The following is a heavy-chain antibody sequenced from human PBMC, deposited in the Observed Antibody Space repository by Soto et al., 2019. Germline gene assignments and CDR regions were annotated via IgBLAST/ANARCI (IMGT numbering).Heavy chain of an antibody. CDR2: IYYSGST. Sequence: PSETLSLTCTVSGGSISSGDYYWSWIRQPPGKGLEWIGYIYYSGSTYYNPSLKSRVTISVDTSKNQFSLKLSSVTAADTAVYYCARAAFDWHIVVVTAIQAEYYFDYWGQGTLVTVSS. CDR1: GGSISSGDYY. V-gene: IGHV4-30-4*01. J-gene: IGHJ4*02. D-gene: IGHD2-21*02. CDR3: ARAAFDWHIVVVTAIQAEYYFDY.